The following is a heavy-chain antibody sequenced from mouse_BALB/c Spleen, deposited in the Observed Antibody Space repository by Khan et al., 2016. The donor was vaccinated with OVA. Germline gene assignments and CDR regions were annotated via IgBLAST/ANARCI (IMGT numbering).Heavy chain of an antibody. J-gene: IGHJ3*01. Sequence: VQLQQSGPELVRPGVSVKISCKGSGYTFTDYVMHWVKQSHAKSLEWIGVISTYSGNTNYNQKFKGKATMTVDKSSRTAYMELARLKAEDSAIYYCARGRFGHYDGFAYWGQGTLVTVSA. D-gene: IGHD1-2*01. CDR2: ISTYSGNT. CDR1: GYTFTDYV. CDR3: ARGRFGHYDGFAY. V-gene: IGHV1S137*01.